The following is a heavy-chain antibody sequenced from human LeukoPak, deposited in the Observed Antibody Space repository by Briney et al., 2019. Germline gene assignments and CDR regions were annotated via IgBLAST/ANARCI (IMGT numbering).Heavy chain of an antibody. D-gene: IGHD6-13*01. CDR1: GFTFSSYS. CDR2: ISSSINYI. V-gene: IGHV3-21*01. CDR3: ARGAAAGKPY. J-gene: IGHJ4*02. Sequence: PEGSLRLSCAASGFTFSSYSLNWVRQAPGKGLEWVSSISSSINYIYYADSVKGRFTISRDNAKNSLYLQMNSLRAEDTAVYYCARGAAAGKPYWGQGTLVTVSS.